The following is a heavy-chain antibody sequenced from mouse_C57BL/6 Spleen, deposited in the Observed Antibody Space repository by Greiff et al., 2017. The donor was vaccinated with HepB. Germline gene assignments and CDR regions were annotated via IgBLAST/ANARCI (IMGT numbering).Heavy chain of an antibody. D-gene: IGHD1-1*01. CDR2: INPNNGGI. V-gene: IGHV1-26*01. CDR3: ARTTVPKYFDV. J-gene: IGHJ1*03. Sequence: VQLQQSGPELVKPGASVKISCKASGYTFTDYYMNWVKQSHGKSLEWIGDINPNNGGISYNQKFKGKATFTVDKSSSTAYMELRSLTSEDSAVYYCARTTVPKYFDVWGTGTTVTVSS. CDR1: GYTFTDYY.